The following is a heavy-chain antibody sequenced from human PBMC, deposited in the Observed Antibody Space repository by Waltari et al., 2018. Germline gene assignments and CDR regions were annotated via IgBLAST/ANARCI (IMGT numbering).Heavy chain of an antibody. D-gene: IGHD6-13*01. V-gene: IGHV4-59*01. CDR2: IYYSGST. CDR3: ARDSSSQLINWYFDL. CDR1: GGHISSYY. Sequence: QVQLQESGPGLVKPSETLSLTCPVYGGHISSYYWSWIRQPPGKGLEWIGYIYYSGSTNYNPSLKSRVTISVDTSKNQFSLKLSSVTAADTAVYYCARDSSSQLINWYFDLWGRGTLVTVSS. J-gene: IGHJ2*01.